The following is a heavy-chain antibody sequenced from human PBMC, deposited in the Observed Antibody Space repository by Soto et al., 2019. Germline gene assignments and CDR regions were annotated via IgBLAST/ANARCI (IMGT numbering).Heavy chain of an antibody. J-gene: IGHJ6*02. CDR2: TYYRSKWYN. CDR1: GDSVSSNRSA. V-gene: IGHV6-1*01. Sequence: SQTLSLTCAISGDSVSSNRSAWNWIRQSPSRGLEWLGRTYYRSKWYNDYAVSVKSRIAINPDTSKNQFSLQLNSVTPEDTAVYYCARDHDIVEVPAAMRYVMDVLVQGTTVTVS. D-gene: IGHD2-2*01. CDR3: ARDHDIVEVPAAMRYVMDV.